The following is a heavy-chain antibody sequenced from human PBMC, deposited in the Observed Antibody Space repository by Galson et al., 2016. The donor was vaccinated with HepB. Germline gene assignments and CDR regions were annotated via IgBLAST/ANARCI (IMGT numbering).Heavy chain of an antibody. D-gene: IGHD2-21*01. CDR1: GFSLSTTGVG. Sequence: PALVKPTQTLTLTCTVSGFSLSTTGVGVGWIRQPPGKALEWLAVIYWDEDKRYSPSLKNRITITKDTSKNQVVLTVTNMDPVDTATYYCAHTTLGWLNGMDVWGQGTTVTVSS. CDR2: IYWDEDK. V-gene: IGHV2-5*02. J-gene: IGHJ6*02. CDR3: AHTTLGWLNGMDV.